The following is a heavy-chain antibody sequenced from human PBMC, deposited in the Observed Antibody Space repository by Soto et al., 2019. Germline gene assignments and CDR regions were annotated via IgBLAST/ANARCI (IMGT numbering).Heavy chain of an antibody. J-gene: IGHJ4*02. Sequence: QVQLVQSGAEVKKPGSSVKVSCKASGGTFSSYAISWVRQAPGQGLEWMGGIIPIFGTANYAQKFQGRVTITADEATSTDYMELSSLRSEDTAVYYCARLCGGGSCYFDYWGQETLVTVCS. CDR2: IIPIFGTA. D-gene: IGHD2-15*01. CDR3: ARLCGGGSCYFDY. V-gene: IGHV1-69*01. CDR1: GGTFSSYA.